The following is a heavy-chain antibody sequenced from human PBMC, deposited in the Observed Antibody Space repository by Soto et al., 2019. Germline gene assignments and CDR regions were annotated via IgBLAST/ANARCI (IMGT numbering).Heavy chain of an antibody. CDR3: AKDRRGGSYLRDYYYYYGMDV. J-gene: IGHJ6*02. CDR1: GFTFSSYG. Sequence: VGSLRLSCAASGFTFSSYGMHWVRQAPGKGLEWVAVISYDGSNKYYADSVKGRFTISRDNSKNTLYLQMNSLRAEDTAVYYCAKDRRGGSYLRDYYYYYGMDVWGQGTTVTVSS. V-gene: IGHV3-30*18. CDR2: ISYDGSNK. D-gene: IGHD1-26*01.